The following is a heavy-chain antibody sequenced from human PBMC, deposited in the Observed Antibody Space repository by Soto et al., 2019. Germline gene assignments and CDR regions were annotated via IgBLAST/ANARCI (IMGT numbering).Heavy chain of an antibody. CDR1: GGSISSYY. CDR2: IYYSGST. D-gene: IGHD3-22*01. CDR3: ARARRSRYYYDSSGYNPGYFDY. J-gene: IGHJ4*02. Sequence: SETLSLTCTVSGGSISSYYWSWIRQPPGKGLEWIGYIYYSGSTNYNPSLKSRITISVDTSKNQFSLKLSSVTAADTAVYYCARARRSRYYYDSSGYNPGYFDYWGQGTLVTVSS. V-gene: IGHV4-59*01.